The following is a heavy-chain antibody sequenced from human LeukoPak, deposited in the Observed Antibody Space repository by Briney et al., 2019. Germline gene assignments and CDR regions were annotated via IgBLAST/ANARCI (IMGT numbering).Heavy chain of an antibody. CDR3: AKVDYWSPENYLDA. Sequence: PGGPLTLSCAASGFPHGSYAMTWLRQAPGKGLESVSVITDGADTYYADSVKRLFTISRDNSQNTVHLQMDNLRADDTAVYYCAKVDYWSPENYLDAWGQGTLVTVSS. CDR1: GFPHGSYA. D-gene: IGHD1-1*01. V-gene: IGHV3-23*01. CDR2: ITDGADT. J-gene: IGHJ4*02.